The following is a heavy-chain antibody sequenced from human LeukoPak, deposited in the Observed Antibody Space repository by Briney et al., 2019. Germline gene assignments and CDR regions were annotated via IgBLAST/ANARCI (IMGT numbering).Heavy chain of an antibody. V-gene: IGHV4-39*02. CDR2: ISSSGNT. CDR3: ARAGDSSSWPNPFDY. Sequence: SETLSLTCIVSGGSTSGGNYYWGWIRRPPGKGLEWIGGISSSGNTYYNPSLKSRITISIDTSKNHFSLKLSSVTAADTAVYYCARAGDSSSWPNPFDYWGQGTLVTVSS. CDR1: GGSTSGGNYY. J-gene: IGHJ4*02. D-gene: IGHD6-13*01.